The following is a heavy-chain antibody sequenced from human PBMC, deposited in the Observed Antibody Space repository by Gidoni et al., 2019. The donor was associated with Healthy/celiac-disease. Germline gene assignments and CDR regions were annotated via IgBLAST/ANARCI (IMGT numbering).Heavy chain of an antibody. J-gene: IGHJ6*02. V-gene: IGHV1-3*01. D-gene: IGHD2-2*01. CDR1: GYTFTSYA. CDR3: ARDRPYCSSTSCYGDYYYYGMDV. Sequence: QVQLVQSGAEVQKPGASVKVSCKASGYTFTSYAMHWVRQAPGQRLEWMGWINAGNGNTKYSQKFQGRVTITRDTSASTAYMELSSLRSEDTAVYYCARDRPYCSSTSCYGDYYYYGMDVWGQGTTVTVSS. CDR2: INAGNGNT.